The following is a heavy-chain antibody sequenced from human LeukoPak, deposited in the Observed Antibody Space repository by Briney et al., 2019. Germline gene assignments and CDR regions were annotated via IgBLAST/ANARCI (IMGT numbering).Heavy chain of an antibody. CDR3: AKDRLSGSYDAFDI. J-gene: IGHJ3*02. CDR2: ISASGNST. D-gene: IGHD1-26*01. CDR1: GFTFSNYA. Sequence: GGSLRLSCATSGFTFSNYAMSRVRQAPGKGLEWVSAISASGNSTYYADSVKGRVTISRDSSKNTLYLQMNSLRAEDTAVYYCAKDRLSGSYDAFDIWGQGTMVTVSS. V-gene: IGHV3-23*01.